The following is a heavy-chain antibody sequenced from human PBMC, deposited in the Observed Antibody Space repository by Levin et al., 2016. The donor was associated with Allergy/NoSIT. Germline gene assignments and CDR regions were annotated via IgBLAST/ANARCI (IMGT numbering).Heavy chain of an antibody. CDR3: ARQALQLQPRNWFGP. J-gene: IGHJ5*02. D-gene: IGHD2-2*01. Sequence: GESLKISCAPSGFTFSNYGMNWVRQAPGKGLEWVSTISGDGADTYYADSVRGRFTISRDNSKNMLYLQMHSLRVEDTAVYYCARQALQLQPRNWFGPWGQGTLVTVTS. CDR1: GFTFSNYG. CDR2: ISGDGADT. V-gene: IGHV3-23*01.